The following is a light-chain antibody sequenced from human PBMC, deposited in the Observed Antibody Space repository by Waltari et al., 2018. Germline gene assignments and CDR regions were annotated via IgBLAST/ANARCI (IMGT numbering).Light chain of an antibody. CDR3: QTGGHGTWV. V-gene: IGLV4-69*01. Sequence: QLVLTQSPSASASLGASVKLTCTLSSGHSTNVIAWLQKRPEKGPRYLMKVNSDGSHNKGDGIPVRFSGSGSGAERYLTISSLQSEDEADYYCQTGGHGTWVFGGGTKLTVL. CDR1: SGHSTNV. J-gene: IGLJ3*02. CDR2: VNSDGSH.